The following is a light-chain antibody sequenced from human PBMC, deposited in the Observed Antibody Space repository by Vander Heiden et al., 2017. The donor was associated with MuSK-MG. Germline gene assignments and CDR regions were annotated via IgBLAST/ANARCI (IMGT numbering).Light chain of an antibody. J-gene: IGKJ1*01. V-gene: IGKV4-1*01. CDR2: WAS. CDR1: QTVLYSIDNKSY. Sequence: VAMTQSPAALAVSLGERATLNCKSSQTVLYSIDNKSYLACYQQKPGQPPRLLIYWASTRESGVPDRFSGSGSGTDFTLTISSLQAEDVAVYYCQQYYTSPWTFGQGTKVEIK. CDR3: QQYYTSPWT.